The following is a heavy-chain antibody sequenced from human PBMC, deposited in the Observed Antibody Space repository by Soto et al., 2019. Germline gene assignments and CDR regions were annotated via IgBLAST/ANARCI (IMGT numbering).Heavy chain of an antibody. V-gene: IGHV5-51*01. CDR2: IYPGDSDT. CDR3: ARRGAEYYDILTGYRHGDDAFDI. CDR1: GYSFTSYW. J-gene: IGHJ3*02. Sequence: GESLKISCKGSGYSFTSYWIGWVRQMPGKGLEWMGIIYPGDSDTRYSPSFQGQVTISADKSISTAYLQWSSLKASDTAMYYCARRGAEYYDILTGYRHGDDAFDIWGQGTMVNVSS. D-gene: IGHD3-9*01.